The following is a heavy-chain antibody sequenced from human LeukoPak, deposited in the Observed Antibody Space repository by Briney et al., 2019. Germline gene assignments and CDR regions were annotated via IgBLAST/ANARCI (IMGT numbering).Heavy chain of an antibody. J-gene: IGHJ3*02. CDR1: GYTFTRYY. D-gene: IGHD2-15*01. CDR3: ARDGGYCSGGSCPGAFDI. V-gene: IGHV1-2*02. CDR2: INPNSGGT. Sequence: GASVKVSCKASGYTFTRYYMHWVRQAPGQGLEWMGWINPNSGGTNYAQKFQGRVTMTRDTSISTAYMELSRLRSDDTAVYYCARDGGYCSGGSCPGAFDIWGQGTMVTVSS.